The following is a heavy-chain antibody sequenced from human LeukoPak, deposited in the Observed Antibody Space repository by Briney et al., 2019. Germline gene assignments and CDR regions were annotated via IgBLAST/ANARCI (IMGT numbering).Heavy chain of an antibody. Sequence: SETLSLTCTVSGGSITSSGYYWGWIRQPPGKGLEWIGYIYYSGSTNYNPSLKSRVTISVDTSKNQFSLKLSSVTAADTAVYYCARHLTADLPAAMGVDYWGQGTLVTVSS. D-gene: IGHD2-2*01. CDR2: IYYSGST. CDR1: GGSITSSGYY. J-gene: IGHJ4*02. V-gene: IGHV4-61*05. CDR3: ARHLTADLPAAMGVDY.